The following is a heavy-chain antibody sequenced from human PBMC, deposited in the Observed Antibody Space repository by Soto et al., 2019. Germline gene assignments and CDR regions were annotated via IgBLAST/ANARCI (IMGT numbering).Heavy chain of an antibody. V-gene: IGHV1-18*01. J-gene: IGHJ5*02. CDR2: TSAYTLNT. CDR1: GYTFTNYG. D-gene: IGHD4-17*01. Sequence: QVHLVQAGGEVKKPGASVKVSCKASGYTFTNYGVAWVRQAPGQGLEWMGWTSAYTLNTNYAQKFQGRVTVTTDTYTRTAYMELRSLRPDDTAVYYCARADHGRAPRGGNWFDPWGQGTLVTVSS. CDR3: ARADHGRAPRGGNWFDP.